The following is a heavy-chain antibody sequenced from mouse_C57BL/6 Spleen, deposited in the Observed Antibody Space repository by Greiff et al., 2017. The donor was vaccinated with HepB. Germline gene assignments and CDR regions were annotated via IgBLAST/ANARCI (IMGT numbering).Heavy chain of an antibody. CDR1: GYTFTSYW. CDR2: IYPSDSET. Sequence: QVQLQQPGAELVRPGSSVKLSCKASGYTFTSYWMDWVKQRPGQGLEWIGNIYPSDSETHYNQKFKDKATLTVDKSSSTAYMQLSSLTSEDSAVYYCATGLIYYYGSSYPPFAYWGQGTLVTVSA. V-gene: IGHV1-61*01. CDR3: ATGLIYYYGSSYPPFAY. J-gene: IGHJ3*01. D-gene: IGHD1-1*01.